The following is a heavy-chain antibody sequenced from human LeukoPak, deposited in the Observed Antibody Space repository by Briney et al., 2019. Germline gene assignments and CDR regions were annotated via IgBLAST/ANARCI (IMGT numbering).Heavy chain of an antibody. V-gene: IGHV4-34*01. J-gene: IGHJ4*02. CDR1: GGSFSGYY. Sequence: SETLSLTCAVYGGSFSGYYWSWIRQPPGKGLEWIGEINHSGSTYYNPSLKSRVTISLDTSKNQFSLKLSSVTAADTAVYYCARVRRVGATPFDYWGQGTLVTVSS. D-gene: IGHD1-26*01. CDR3: ARVRRVGATPFDY. CDR2: INHSGST.